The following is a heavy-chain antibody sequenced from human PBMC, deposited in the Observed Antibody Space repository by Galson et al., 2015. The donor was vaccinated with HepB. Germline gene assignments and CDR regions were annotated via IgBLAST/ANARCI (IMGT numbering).Heavy chain of an antibody. CDR1: GRDG. CDR3: ALGPSGPLFV. CDR2: IIPIFGTA. V-gene: IGHV1-69*13. J-gene: IGHJ6*04. D-gene: IGHD2-15*01. Sequence: SVKVSCKASGRDGVSWVRQAPGQGLEWMGGIIPIFGTANYAQKFQGRVTITADESTSTAYMELSSLRSEDTAVYYCALGPSGPLFVWGKGTTVTVSS.